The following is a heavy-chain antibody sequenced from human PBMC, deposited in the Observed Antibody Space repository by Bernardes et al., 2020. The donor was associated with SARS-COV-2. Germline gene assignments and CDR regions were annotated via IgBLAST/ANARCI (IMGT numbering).Heavy chain of an antibody. Sequence: GGSLRLSCAASGFTFDDYAMHWVRQAPGKGLEWVSGISWNSGSIDYADSVEDRFTISRDNAKNSLYLQMNSLRAEDTALYYCAKDRYYYGSGSYPPNYYYYGMDVWGQGTTVTVSS. D-gene: IGHD3-10*01. CDR3: AKDRYYYGSGSYPPNYYYYGMDV. CDR1: GFTFDDYA. CDR2: ISWNSGSI. J-gene: IGHJ6*02. V-gene: IGHV3-9*01.